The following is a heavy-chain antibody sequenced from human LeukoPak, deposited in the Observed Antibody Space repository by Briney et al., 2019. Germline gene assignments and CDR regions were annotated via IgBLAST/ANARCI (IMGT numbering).Heavy chain of an antibody. J-gene: IGHJ3*01. V-gene: IGHV3-15*01. CDR2: IKSKTDGGTT. CDR3: TTDNNFDWLHLT. Sequence: GGSLRLSRAASGFTFSNACMSWVRQAPGKGLEWVGRIKSKTDGGTTDYAAPVKGRFTISRDDSTNTLYLQMNSLKTEDTALYYCTTDNNFDWLHLTWGQGTMVTVSS. CDR1: GFTFSNAC. D-gene: IGHD3-9*01.